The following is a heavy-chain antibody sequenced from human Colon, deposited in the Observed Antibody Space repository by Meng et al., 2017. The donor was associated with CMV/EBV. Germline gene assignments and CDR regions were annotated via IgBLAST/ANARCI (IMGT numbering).Heavy chain of an antibody. CDR3: ARDREQVYDY. Sequence: SETLSLTCAVSGDFISSSRFYWGWIRQPPGKGLEWIANIYRGGSTCYNPSLKSRVVISVDTSKNQFSLTLSSVTAADTAVYYCARDREQVYDYWGQGTLVTVSS. CDR1: GDFISSSRFY. V-gene: IGHV4-39*07. CDR2: IYRGGST. J-gene: IGHJ4*02. D-gene: IGHD5/OR15-5a*01.